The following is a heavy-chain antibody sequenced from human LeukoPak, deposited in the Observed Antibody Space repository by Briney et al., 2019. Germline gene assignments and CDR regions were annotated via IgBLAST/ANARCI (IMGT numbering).Heavy chain of an antibody. V-gene: IGHV4-4*07. Sequence: PSETLSLTCTVSGGSISDYYWSWIRQPAGKGLEWIGRIYTSGSTNYNPSLKSRVTMSVDTSKNQFSLKLSSVTAADTAVYYCARDRHGMSVSDCFDYWGQGTLVTVSS. CDR3: ARDRHGMSVSDCFDY. J-gene: IGHJ4*02. CDR2: IYTSGST. CDR1: GGSISDYY. D-gene: IGHD6-19*01.